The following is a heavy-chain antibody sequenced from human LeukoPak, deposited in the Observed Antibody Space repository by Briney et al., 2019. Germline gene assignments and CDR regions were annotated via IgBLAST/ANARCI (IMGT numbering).Heavy chain of an antibody. CDR2: IYPVDSDT. J-gene: IGHJ6*03. V-gene: IGHV5-51*01. Sequence: HGESLKISCKGSGYRFTSYWIGWVRQMPGKGLEWMGIIYPVDSDTRHSPSFQGQVTISADKSISTAYLQWSSLKASDTAMYYCARQRALYGGNRAGDNYYYYMDVWGKGTTVTVSS. CDR3: ARQRALYGGNRAGDNYYYYMDV. D-gene: IGHD4-23*01. CDR1: GYRFTSYW.